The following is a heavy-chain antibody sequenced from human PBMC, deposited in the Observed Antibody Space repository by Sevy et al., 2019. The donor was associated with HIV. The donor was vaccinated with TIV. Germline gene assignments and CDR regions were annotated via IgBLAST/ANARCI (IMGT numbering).Heavy chain of an antibody. D-gene: IGHD6-13*01. CDR1: GFTFSSNF. Sequence: GGSLRLSCVAYGFTFSSNFMTWVRQAPGKGLEWVSIIYSGGDTYYADSVKGRFTISRDNSKNTLYLQMNNLRAEDTAVYYCARDLRVATASGGMDVWGQGTTVTVSS. J-gene: IGHJ6*02. V-gene: IGHV3-53*01. CDR3: ARDLRVATASGGMDV. CDR2: IYSGGDT.